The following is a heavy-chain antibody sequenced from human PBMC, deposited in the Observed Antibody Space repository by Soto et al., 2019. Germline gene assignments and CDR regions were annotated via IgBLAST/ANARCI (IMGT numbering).Heavy chain of an antibody. CDR1: GVTFSSYA. CDR2: IIPIFGTA. CDR3: ASQGYYYDSIGYREY. Sequence: ASVKVSCKASGVTFSSYAISWVRQAPLQVLEWMVGIIPIFGTANYAQKFQGRVTITADESTSTAYMELSSLRYDDTAVYYCASQGYYYDSIGYREYWGQGTMVTVSS. V-gene: IGHV1-69*13. J-gene: IGHJ4*02. D-gene: IGHD3-22*01.